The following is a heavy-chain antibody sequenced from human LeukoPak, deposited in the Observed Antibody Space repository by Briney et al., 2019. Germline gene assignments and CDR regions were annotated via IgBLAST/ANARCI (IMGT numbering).Heavy chain of an antibody. CDR3: ARDRRYGSGNYFHYWYFDL. CDR2: IQENGGEK. V-gene: IGHV3-7*04. CDR1: GFTFSSYW. D-gene: IGHD3-10*01. J-gene: IGHJ2*01. Sequence: GGSLRLSCAASGFTFSSYWMSWVRQAPGKGLEWVADIQENGGEKYYIDSVKGRFTISRDNAKNLLYLQMNSLRVEDTAVYYCARDRRYGSGNYFHYWYFDLWGRGTQVTVSS.